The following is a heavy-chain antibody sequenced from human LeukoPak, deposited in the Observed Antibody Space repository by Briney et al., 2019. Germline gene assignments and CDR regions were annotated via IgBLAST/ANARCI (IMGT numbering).Heavy chain of an antibody. CDR3: ARTLRYFDWLPAGETDY. V-gene: IGHV4-39*01. D-gene: IGHD3-9*01. CDR1: GGSISSSNHY. J-gene: IGHJ4*02. Sequence: SETLSLTCTVSGGSISSSNHYWGWIRQPPGKGLEWIGSMSYSGSTFHNPSLKSRVTISVDTSKNQFSLRLSSVTAADTAVYYCARTLRYFDWLPAGETDYWGQGTLVTVSS. CDR2: MSYSGST.